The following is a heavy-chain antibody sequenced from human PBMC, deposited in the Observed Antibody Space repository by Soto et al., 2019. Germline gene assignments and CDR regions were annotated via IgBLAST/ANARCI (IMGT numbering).Heavy chain of an antibody. J-gene: IGHJ4*02. V-gene: IGHV3-48*03. CDR1: GYTFNSHE. D-gene: IGHD3-16*01. CDR3: ARGGIH. Sequence: EVLLVESGGGSRQPGGSLRLSCVASGYTFNSHEMNWVRQAPGKGLEWSSSISGSGTTNYAESVKGRFTISRDNAHKSLFLEMKDLRVEDTAVYYCARGGIHWGQGTLVTVSS. CDR2: ISGSGTT.